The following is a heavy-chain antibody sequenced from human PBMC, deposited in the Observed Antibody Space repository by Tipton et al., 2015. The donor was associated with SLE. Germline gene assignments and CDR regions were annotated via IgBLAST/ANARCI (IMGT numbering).Heavy chain of an antibody. CDR3: AREGLPDAFDL. CDR2: INIGSTYI. V-gene: IGHV3-21*01. CDR1: GFIFSEYS. J-gene: IGHJ3*01. Sequence: SLRLSCEGSGFIFSEYSMNWVRQAPGKGLEWVSSINIGSTYIDYADSVNGRFTISRDDAKNSLSLQMSSLRADDTAVYYCAREGLPDAFDLWGQGTMVIVSS.